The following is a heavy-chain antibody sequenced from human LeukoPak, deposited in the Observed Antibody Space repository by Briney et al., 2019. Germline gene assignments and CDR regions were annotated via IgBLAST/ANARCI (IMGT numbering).Heavy chain of an antibody. V-gene: IGHV3-15*01. CDR3: TADVPTMVAQIDY. CDR2: IKSKSAGGTT. J-gene: IGHJ4*02. D-gene: IGHD4/OR15-4a*01. Sequence: GGSLRLSCAATGFTFSDAWMTWLRRAPGKGLEWVGRIKSKSAGGTTEYAAPVKGRFTISRDDSKDTLFLQMNSLKTEDTAMYYCTADVPTMVAQIDYWGQGTRVTVSS. CDR1: GFTFSDAW.